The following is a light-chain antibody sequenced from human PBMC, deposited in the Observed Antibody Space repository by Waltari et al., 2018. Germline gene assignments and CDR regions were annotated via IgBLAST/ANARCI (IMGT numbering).Light chain of an antibody. J-gene: IGLJ2*01. CDR1: SNDVGVYNY. CDR3: CSYAGSYTVV. V-gene: IGLV2-11*01. Sequence: QSALTQPRPVSGSPGQSVTISCTGTSNDVGVYNYVAWYQQHPGKAPKLMIYDASKRPSGVPDRFSASKSGNTASLTISGLQAEDEADYYCCSYAGSYTVVFGGGTKLTVL. CDR2: DAS.